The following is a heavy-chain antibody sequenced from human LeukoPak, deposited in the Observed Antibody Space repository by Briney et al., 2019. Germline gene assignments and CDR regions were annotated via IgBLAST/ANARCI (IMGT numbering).Heavy chain of an antibody. D-gene: IGHD2-21*02. J-gene: IGHJ1*01. CDR2: IIPIFGTA. CDR3: ARGRAYCGGDCQEAGYFQH. Sequence: SVKVSCKASGYTFTSYGISWVRQAPGQGLEWMGGIIPIFGTANYAQKFQGRVTITADRSTSTAYMELSSLRSEDTAVYYCARGRAYCGGDCQEAGYFQHWGQGTLVTVSS. CDR1: GYTFTSYG. V-gene: IGHV1-69*06.